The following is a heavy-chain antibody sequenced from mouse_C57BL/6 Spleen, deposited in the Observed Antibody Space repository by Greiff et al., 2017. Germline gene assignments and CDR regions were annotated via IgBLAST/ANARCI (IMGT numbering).Heavy chain of an antibody. V-gene: IGHV1-64*01. CDR2: IHPNSGST. Sequence: VQLHQSGAELVQPGASVKLSCKASGYTFTSYWMHWVKQRPGQGLEWIGMIHPNSGSTNYNEKFKSKATLTVDKSSSTAYMQLSSLTSEDSAVYYWARGGRCDGDYWFAFWGKGTLVTVSA. D-gene: IGHD2-13*01. CDR3: ARGGRCDGDYWFAF. CDR1: GYTFTSYW. J-gene: IGHJ3*01.